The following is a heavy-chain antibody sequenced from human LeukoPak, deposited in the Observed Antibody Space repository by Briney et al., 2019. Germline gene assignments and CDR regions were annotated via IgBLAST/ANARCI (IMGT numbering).Heavy chain of an antibody. D-gene: IGHD4-17*01. J-gene: IGHJ5*02. CDR2: IYYSGST. V-gene: IGHV4-59*08. CDR3: ARHSTANWFDP. Sequence: SETLSLTCTVSGSSISSYYWSWIRQPPGKGLEWIGYIYYSGSTNYNPSLKSRVTISVDTSKNQFSLKLSSVTAADTAVYYCARHSTANWFDPWGQGTLVTVSS. CDR1: GSSISSYY.